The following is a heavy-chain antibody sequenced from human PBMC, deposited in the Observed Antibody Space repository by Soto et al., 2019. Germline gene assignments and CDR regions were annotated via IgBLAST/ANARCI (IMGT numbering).Heavy chain of an antibody. CDR3: ARHVDYGDYHTDY. J-gene: IGHJ4*02. CDR2: FYFSGCT. Sequence: SETLSLTCTVSGGSVSSSSYYWGWIRQPPGKGLEWIGSFYFSGCTYYNPSLKSRVTVSGDTSKSQFSLRLSSVTAADTAVCYCARHVDYGDYHTDYWGQGTLVTVSS. D-gene: IGHD4-17*01. CDR1: GGSVSSSSYY. V-gene: IGHV4-39*01.